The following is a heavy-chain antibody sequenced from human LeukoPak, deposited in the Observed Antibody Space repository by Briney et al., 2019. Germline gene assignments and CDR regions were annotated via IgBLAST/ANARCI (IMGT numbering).Heavy chain of an antibody. D-gene: IGHD6-13*01. V-gene: IGHV3-66*02. CDR3: ARKVAAAGTAGYFDY. CDR2: MYSGGST. J-gene: IGHJ4*02. Sequence: GGSLRLSCAASEFTVSSNYMSWVRQAPAKGLEWVSVMYSGGSTYYADSVKGRFTNSRDNSKNTLYLQMNSLRAEDTAVYYCARKVAAAGTAGYFDYWGQGTLVTVSS. CDR1: EFTVSSNY.